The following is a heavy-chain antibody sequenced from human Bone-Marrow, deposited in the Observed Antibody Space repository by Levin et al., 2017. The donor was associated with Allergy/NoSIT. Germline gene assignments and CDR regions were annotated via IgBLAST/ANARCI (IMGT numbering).Heavy chain of an antibody. CDR3: ARERRDIVTGSPVTFDY. D-gene: IGHD3-9*01. V-gene: IGHV1-2*02. Sequence: ASVKVSCKASGYTFSAYDIHWLRQAPGQGLEWMGRINPESGATDYAQKFQGRVSVTCDTSISTAYVDLTALTPDATALYYCARERRDIVTGSPVTFDYWGQGSLVTVSS. J-gene: IGHJ4*02. CDR2: INPESGAT. CDR1: GYTFSAYD.